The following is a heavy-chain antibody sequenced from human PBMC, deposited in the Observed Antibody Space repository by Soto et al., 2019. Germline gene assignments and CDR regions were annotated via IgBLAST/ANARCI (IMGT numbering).Heavy chain of an antibody. V-gene: IGHV4-30-4*01. J-gene: IGHJ5*02. Sequence: QVQLQESGPGLVKPSQTLSLTCTVSGGSISSGDYYWSWIRQPPGKGLEWIGYIYYRGSTYYNPPLKSRVTISVETSKNQFSLKLSSVTAADTAVYYCARSSHDLNWFDPWGQGTLVTVSS. CDR1: GGSISSGDYY. CDR3: ARSSHDLNWFDP. CDR2: IYYRGST.